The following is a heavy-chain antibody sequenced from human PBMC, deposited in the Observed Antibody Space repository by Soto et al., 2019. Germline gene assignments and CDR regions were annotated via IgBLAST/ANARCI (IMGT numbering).Heavy chain of an antibody. CDR3: AREDSSGYYNYFDY. V-gene: IGHV3-30-3*01. J-gene: IGHJ4*02. Sequence: GGSLRLSCAASGFTFSSYAMHWVRQAPGKGLEWVAVISYDGSNKYYADSVKGRFTISRDNSKNTLYLQMNSLRAEDTAVYYCAREDSSGYYNYFDYWGQGTLVTVSS. CDR2: ISYDGSNK. D-gene: IGHD3-22*01. CDR1: GFTFSSYA.